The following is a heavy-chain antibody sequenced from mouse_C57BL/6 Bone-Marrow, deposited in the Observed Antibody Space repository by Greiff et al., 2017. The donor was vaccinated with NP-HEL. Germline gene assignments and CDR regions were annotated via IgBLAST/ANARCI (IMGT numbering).Heavy chain of an antibody. CDR3: ARSVLRSLPDY. Sequence: QVQLQQPGAELVKPGASVKMSCKASSYTFTSYWITWVKQRPGQGLEWIGDIYPGSGSTNYNEKFKSKATLTVDTSSSTAYMQLSSLTSEDSAVYYCARSVLRSLPDYWGQGTTLTVSS. CDR2: IYPGSGST. CDR1: SYTFTSYW. D-gene: IGHD1-1*01. V-gene: IGHV1-55*01. J-gene: IGHJ2*01.